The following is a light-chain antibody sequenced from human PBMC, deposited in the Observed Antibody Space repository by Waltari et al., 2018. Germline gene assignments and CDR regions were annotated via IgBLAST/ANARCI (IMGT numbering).Light chain of an antibody. CDR1: QRVSSY. CDR3: QQRSNRVVT. J-gene: IGKJ3*01. Sequence: IVLTQSPATLSLSPGELATLSCRASQRVSSYLAWYQHKPGQAPRLRIYDASNSATGIPARFSGSESGTDFTHTISSQEPEDFAVYYCQQRSNRVVTLGPGTKVDIK. CDR2: DAS. V-gene: IGKV3-11*01.